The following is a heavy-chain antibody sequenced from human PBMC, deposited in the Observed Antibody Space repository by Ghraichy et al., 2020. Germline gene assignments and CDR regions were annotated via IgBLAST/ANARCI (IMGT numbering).Heavy chain of an antibody. J-gene: IGHJ4*02. V-gene: IGHV1-2*02. Sequence: ASVKVSCKASGYTFTGYYMHWVRQAPGQGLEWMGWINPNSGGTNYAQKFQGRVTMTRDTSISTAYMELSRLRSDDTAVYYCARGAGLRSVNYYFDYWGQGTLVTVSS. CDR2: INPNSGGT. CDR3: ARGAGLRSVNYYFDY. D-gene: IGHD5-12*01. CDR1: GYTFTGYY.